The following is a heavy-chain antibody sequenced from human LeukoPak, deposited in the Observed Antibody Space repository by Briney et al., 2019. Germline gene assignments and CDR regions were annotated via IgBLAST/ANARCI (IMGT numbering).Heavy chain of an antibody. V-gene: IGHV1-3*01. D-gene: IGHD1-26*01. CDR1: GYTFTSYA. J-gene: IGHJ4*02. CDR3: ARDSGSGSNDY. Sequence: ASVTVSCMASGYTFTSYAIHWVRQAPGQRLEWMGWFSAGNGNTKYSQNFQGRVTFISNTSATTAFMELSSLRSEDAAVYYCARDSGSGSNDYWGQGTLVTVSS. CDR2: FSAGNGNT.